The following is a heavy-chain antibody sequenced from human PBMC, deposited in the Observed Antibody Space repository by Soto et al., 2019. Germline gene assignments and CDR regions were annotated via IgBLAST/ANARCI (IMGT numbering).Heavy chain of an antibody. D-gene: IGHD5-12*01. CDR1: GGSISSSSYY. CDR3: ARLEGGGYRVFDY. V-gene: IGHV4-39*01. J-gene: IGHJ4*02. CDR2: IYYSGST. Sequence: PSETLSLTCTVSGGSISSSSYYWGWIRQPPGKGLEWNGSIYYSGSTYYNPSLKSRVTISVDTSKNQFSLKLSSVTAADTAVYYCARLEGGGYRVFDYWGQGTLVTVSS.